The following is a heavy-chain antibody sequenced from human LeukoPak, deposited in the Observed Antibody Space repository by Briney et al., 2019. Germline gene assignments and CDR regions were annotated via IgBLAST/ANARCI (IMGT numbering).Heavy chain of an antibody. CDR1: GYSFTSYW. Sequence: GESPKISCKVSGYSFTSYWIGWVRQMPGKGLEWMGIIYPGDPDTRYRPSFQGHVTISADKSISTAYLQWSSLKASDTAMYYCVRQGGSYWENHFDFWGQGTLVTVSS. V-gene: IGHV5-51*01. CDR2: IYPGDPDT. D-gene: IGHD1-26*01. J-gene: IGHJ4*02. CDR3: VRQGGSYWENHFDF.